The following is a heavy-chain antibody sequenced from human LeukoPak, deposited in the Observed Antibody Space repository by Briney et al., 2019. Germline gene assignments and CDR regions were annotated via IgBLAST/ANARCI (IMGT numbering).Heavy chain of an antibody. CDR1: GGSISSSSYY. V-gene: IGHV4-39*01. Sequence: SETLSLTCTVSGGSISSSSYYWGWIRQPPGKGLEWIGSIYYSGSTYYNPSLKSRVTISVDTSKNQFSLKLSSVTAADTAVYYCARAGYSNVFDYWGQGTLVTVSS. D-gene: IGHD6-13*01. CDR2: IYYSGST. CDR3: ARAGYSNVFDY. J-gene: IGHJ4*02.